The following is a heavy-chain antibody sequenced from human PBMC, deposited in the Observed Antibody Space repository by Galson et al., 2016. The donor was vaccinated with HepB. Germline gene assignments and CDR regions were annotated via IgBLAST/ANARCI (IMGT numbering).Heavy chain of an antibody. V-gene: IGHV4-34*01. CDR3: ASDDFWMDSTLG. CDR2: INHSGNT. D-gene: IGHD3-3*01. CDR1: GGSFSGYS. Sequence: SETLSLTCAVYGGSFSGYSWSWVRQPPGKGLEWIGEINHSGNTIYNPSLKSRVTISLDTPKNLFTLQLSSVTAADTAVYYCASDDFWMDSTLGWGQGTLVTVSS. J-gene: IGHJ4*02.